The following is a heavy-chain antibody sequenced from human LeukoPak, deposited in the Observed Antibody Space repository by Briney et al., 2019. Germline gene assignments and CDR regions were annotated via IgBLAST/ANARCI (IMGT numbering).Heavy chain of an antibody. Sequence: ASVKVSCKASGYTFTGYYMHWVRQAPGQGLEWMGRINPNSGGTNYAQKFQGRVTMTRDTSISTAYMELSRLRSDDTAVYYCARVLGTIYGDYDKTGLDYWGQGTLVTVSS. J-gene: IGHJ4*02. CDR1: GYTFTGYY. CDR2: INPNSGGT. D-gene: IGHD4-17*01. V-gene: IGHV1-2*06. CDR3: ARVLGTIYGDYDKTGLDY.